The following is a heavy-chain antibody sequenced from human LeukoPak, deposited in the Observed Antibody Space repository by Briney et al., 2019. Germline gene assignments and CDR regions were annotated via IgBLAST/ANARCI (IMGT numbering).Heavy chain of an antibody. Sequence: GGSLRLSCTASGFIFDTHTLTWVRQAPGKGLEWVASISGSGDSTNYGDSVKGRFTVSRDNFKRTVHLEMSNLRADDTAMYYCVRRAAVRGMDFWGLGTTVIVSS. CDR2: ISGSGDST. D-gene: IGHD1-14*01. J-gene: IGHJ6*02. CDR3: VRRAAVRGMDF. V-gene: IGHV3-23*01. CDR1: GFIFDTHT.